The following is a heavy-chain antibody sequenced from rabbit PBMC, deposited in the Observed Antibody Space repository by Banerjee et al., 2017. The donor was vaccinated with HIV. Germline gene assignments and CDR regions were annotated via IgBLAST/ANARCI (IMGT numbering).Heavy chain of an antibody. CDR2: IDTNSDST. D-gene: IGHD4-2*01. CDR3: ARDAGSDYVAHGGFDP. V-gene: IGHV1S45*01. J-gene: IGHJ2*01. Sequence: QQQLVESGGGLVKPEGSLTLTCKASGFDLSRYYYMCWVRQAPGKGLELIACIDTNSDSTSYASWAKGRFTISKTSSTTVTLQMTSLTAADTATYFCARDAGSDYVAHGGFDPWGPGTLVTVS. CDR1: GFDLSRYYY.